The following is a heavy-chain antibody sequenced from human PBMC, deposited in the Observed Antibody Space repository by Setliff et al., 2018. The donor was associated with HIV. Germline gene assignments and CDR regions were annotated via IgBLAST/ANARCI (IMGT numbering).Heavy chain of an antibody. J-gene: IGHJ4*02. V-gene: IGHV1-18*01. Sequence: ASVKVSCKASGYTFTSYGISWVRQAPGQGLEWMGWINAYNGNANYVQDLQGRVTMTTDRSTSTAYMELRSLRSDDTAVYYCARVSRGIFDSWPPCYWGQGTLGTSPQ. CDR2: INAYNGNA. D-gene: IGHD3-9*01. CDR1: GYTFTSYG. CDR3: ARVSRGIFDSWPPCY.